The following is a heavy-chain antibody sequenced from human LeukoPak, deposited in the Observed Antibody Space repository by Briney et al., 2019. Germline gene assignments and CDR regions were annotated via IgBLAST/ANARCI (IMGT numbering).Heavy chain of an antibody. V-gene: IGHV3-53*01. CDR3: AKELREDITGTRFRGGDAFDI. CDR2: IYIVGSA. Sequence: RGSLRLACAASGVTVFSNYMSWVRQAPGRGRGWGSVIYIVGSAYYADSVKGRFTISRDNSKNTLYLQMNSLRAEDTAVYYCAKELREDITGTRFRGGDAFDIWGQGTMVTVSS. CDR1: GVTVFSNY. D-gene: IGHD1/OR15-1a*01. J-gene: IGHJ3*02.